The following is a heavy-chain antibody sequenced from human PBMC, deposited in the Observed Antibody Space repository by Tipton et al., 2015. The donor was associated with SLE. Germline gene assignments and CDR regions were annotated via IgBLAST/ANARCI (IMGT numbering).Heavy chain of an antibody. V-gene: IGHV4-59*11. Sequence: TLSLTCTVSGGSISSHYWSWIRQPPGKGLEWIGYIYYSGSTNYNPSLKSRVTISVDTSKNQFSLKLSPVTAADTAVYYCARDRSSSWGGNAFDIWGQGTMVTVSS. CDR2: IYYSGST. CDR1: GGSISSHY. CDR3: ARDRSSSWGGNAFDI. D-gene: IGHD6-13*01. J-gene: IGHJ3*02.